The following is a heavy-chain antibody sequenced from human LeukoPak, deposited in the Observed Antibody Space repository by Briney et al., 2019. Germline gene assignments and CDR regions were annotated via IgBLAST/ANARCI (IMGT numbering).Heavy chain of an antibody. J-gene: IGHJ4*02. CDR2: TYYRSKWYN. CDR3: ARGYGSGYPRRAYYFDY. Sequence: SQTLSLTCAISGDSVSSNSAAWNWIRQSPSRGLEWLGRTYYRSKWYNDYAVSVKSRITINPDTSKNQFSLQLNSVTPEDTAVYYCARGYGSGYPRRAYYFDYWGQGTLVTVSS. D-gene: IGHD3-22*01. V-gene: IGHV6-1*01. CDR1: GDSVSSNSAA.